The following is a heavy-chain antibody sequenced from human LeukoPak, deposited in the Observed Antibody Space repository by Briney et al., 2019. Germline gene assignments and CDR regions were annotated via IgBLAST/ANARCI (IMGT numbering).Heavy chain of an antibody. Sequence: GGSLRLSCAASGFTFSSYSMNWVRQAPGKGLEWVSSISSSSSYIYYADSVKGRFTISRHNAKNSLYLQMNSLRAEDTAVYYCARGRVERYFDWLFGGAVASKPDMDVWGKGTTVTVSS. CDR2: ISSSSSYI. CDR3: ARGRVERYFDWLFGGAVASKPDMDV. J-gene: IGHJ6*03. V-gene: IGHV3-21*01. D-gene: IGHD3-9*01. CDR1: GFTFSSYS.